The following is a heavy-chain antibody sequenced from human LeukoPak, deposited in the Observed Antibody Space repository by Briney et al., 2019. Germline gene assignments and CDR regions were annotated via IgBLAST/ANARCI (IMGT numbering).Heavy chain of an antibody. CDR1: GFTFSSYE. CDR2: ISSSGSTI. J-gene: IGHJ4*02. V-gene: IGHV3-48*03. D-gene: IGHD2-2*01. Sequence: GGSLRLSCAASGFTFSSYEMNWVRQAPGKGLEWVSYISSSGSTIYYADSVKGRFTISRDNAKNSLYLQMNSLRAEDTAVYYCARDLEYCSSTSCYERDYWGQGTLVTVSS. CDR3: ARDLEYCSSTSCYERDY.